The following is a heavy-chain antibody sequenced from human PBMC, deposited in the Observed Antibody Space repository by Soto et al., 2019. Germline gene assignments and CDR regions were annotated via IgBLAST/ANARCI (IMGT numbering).Heavy chain of an antibody. Sequence: QVQLVQSGAEVKKPGSSVKVSCTASGGTFSSYTISWLRQAHGQGLEWMGSIIPILGRANSAQKFQGRVTMTADESTSTAYMGLSSLRSDDTVVYYCARFQGSSVMDVWGQGTTATVSS. CDR1: GGTFSSYT. CDR2: IIPILGRA. CDR3: ARFQGSSVMDV. V-gene: IGHV1-69*02. J-gene: IGHJ6*02.